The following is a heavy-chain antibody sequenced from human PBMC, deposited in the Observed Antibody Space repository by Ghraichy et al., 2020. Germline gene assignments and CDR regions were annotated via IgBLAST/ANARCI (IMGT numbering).Heavy chain of an antibody. J-gene: IGHJ3*02. Sequence: GESLRLSCAASGFTFSSYGMHWVRQAPGKGLEWVAVISYDGSNKYYADSVKGRFTISRDNSKNTLYLQMNSLRAEDTAVYYCASGLLWFGELGDAFDIWGQGTMVTVSS. CDR2: ISYDGSNK. D-gene: IGHD3-10*01. CDR1: GFTFSSYG. V-gene: IGHV3-30*03. CDR3: ASGLLWFGELGDAFDI.